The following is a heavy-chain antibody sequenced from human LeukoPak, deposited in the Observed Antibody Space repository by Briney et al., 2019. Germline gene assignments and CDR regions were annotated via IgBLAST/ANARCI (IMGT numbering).Heavy chain of an antibody. D-gene: IGHD4/OR15-4a*01. V-gene: IGHV3-21*04. CDR1: GLTFSSYS. J-gene: IGHJ4*02. Sequence: GGSLRLSCAASGLTFSSYSMNWVRQAPGKGLEWVSSISSSSSYIYYADSVKGWFTISRDNSKNMLYLQMNSMRAEDTAVYYCAKESGALGAPLYDYWGQGILVTGSS. CDR3: AKESGALGAPLYDY. CDR2: ISSSSSYI.